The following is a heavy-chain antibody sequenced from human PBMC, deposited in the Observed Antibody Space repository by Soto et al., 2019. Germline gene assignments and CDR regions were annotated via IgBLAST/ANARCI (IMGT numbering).Heavy chain of an antibody. CDR2: INSDGXST. CDR3: VKDGGYGSSSSCYAPRNHYFDS. Sequence: PGGSLRLSCTASGFTFSSYWMHWVRQAPGKGLVWVSRINSDGXSTSYADSVKGRFTISRGNSRNSLLLRMNSLAAADTAIYYCVKDGGYGSSSSCYAPRNHYFDSWGQGTLVTVSS. V-gene: IGHV3-74*01. D-gene: IGHD2-2*01. J-gene: IGHJ4*02. CDR1: GFTFSSYW.